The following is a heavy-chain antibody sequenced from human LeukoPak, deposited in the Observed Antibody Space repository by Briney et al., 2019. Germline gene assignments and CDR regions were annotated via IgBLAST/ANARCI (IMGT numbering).Heavy chain of an antibody. V-gene: IGHV3-11*04. J-gene: IGHJ4*02. D-gene: IGHD3-22*01. CDR3: ARYSGYPDYYFDY. CDR1: GFTFSDCY. CDR2: ISSSGSTI. Sequence: PGGSLRLSCAASGFTFSDCYMNWIRQAPGKGLEWVSYISSSGSTIYYADSVKGRFTISRDNAKNSLYLQMNSLRAEDTAVYYCARYSGYPDYYFDYWGQGTLVTVSS.